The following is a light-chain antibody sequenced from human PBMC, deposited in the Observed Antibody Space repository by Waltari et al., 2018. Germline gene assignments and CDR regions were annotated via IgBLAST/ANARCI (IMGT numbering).Light chain of an antibody. CDR3: GTWDSTLSAVV. Sequence: QSMLTQPPSVSAAPGQKATISRSGSSSNIGSNSVSWYHQLPGTAPKVLIYDNNKRPSGIPDRFSGSKSATSATLGITGLQTGDEADYYCGTWDSTLSAVVFGGGTKLTVL. V-gene: IGLV1-51*01. CDR1: SSNIGSNS. J-gene: IGLJ3*02. CDR2: DNN.